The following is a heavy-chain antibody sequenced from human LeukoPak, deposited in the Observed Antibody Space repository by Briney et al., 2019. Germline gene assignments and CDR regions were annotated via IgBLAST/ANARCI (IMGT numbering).Heavy chain of an antibody. CDR2: ISPNGGTK. V-gene: IGHV3-48*03. D-gene: IGHD6-19*01. J-gene: IGHJ4*02. CDR3: SKLAVASADS. Sequence: GGSLRLSCAASGFSFSDYEMNWVRQSPAKGLEWVSNISPNGGTKYYAGSVKGRFTISRDNAKNSLYLQMNSLGAEDTGVYFCSKLAVASADSWGQGTLVTVSS. CDR1: GFSFSDYE.